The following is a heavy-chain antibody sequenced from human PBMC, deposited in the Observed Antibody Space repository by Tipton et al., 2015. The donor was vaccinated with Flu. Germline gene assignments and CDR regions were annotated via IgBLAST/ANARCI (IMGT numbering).Heavy chain of an antibody. V-gene: IGHV4-39*01. D-gene: IGHD3-10*02. CDR3: ARLSYYDVDLKNFYFED. CDR1: GASISSGTYN. Sequence: TLSLTCTDSGASISSGTYNWGWIRQPPGKGLEWIASIYYSGRTYYNPSLESRVTISVDTSKTQFSLQLNSVTAADTAVYYCARLSYYDVDLKNFYFEDWGQGTLVTVSS. J-gene: IGHJ4*02. CDR2: IYYSGRT.